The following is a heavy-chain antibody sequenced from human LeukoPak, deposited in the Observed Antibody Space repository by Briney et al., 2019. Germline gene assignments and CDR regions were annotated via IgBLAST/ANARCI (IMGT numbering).Heavy chain of an antibody. V-gene: IGHV1-46*01. CDR2: INPSGGST. CDR1: GYTFTSYY. CDR3: ARAQWLDPLFDY. J-gene: IGHJ4*02. D-gene: IGHD6-19*01. Sequence: GASVKVSCKASGYTFTSYYMHWVRQAPGQGLEWMGIINPSGGSTSYAQKFQGRVTMTGDTSTSTVYMELSSLRSEDTAVYYCARAQWLDPLFDYWGQGTLVTVSS.